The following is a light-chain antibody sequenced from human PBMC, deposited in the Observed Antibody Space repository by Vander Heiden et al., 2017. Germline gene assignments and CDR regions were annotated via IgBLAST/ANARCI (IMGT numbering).Light chain of an antibody. CDR3: QQYGGSPYT. J-gene: IGKJ2*01. CDR2: GAS. Sequence: ELVLTQSPGTLSLSPGERATLSCRASQSVSSSYLAWYQQKPGQAPRLLIYGASTRATGIPDRFSGSGSGTEFTLTISRLEPEDFAVYFCQQYGGSPYTFGQGTKLEIK. CDR1: QSVSSSY. V-gene: IGKV3-20*01.